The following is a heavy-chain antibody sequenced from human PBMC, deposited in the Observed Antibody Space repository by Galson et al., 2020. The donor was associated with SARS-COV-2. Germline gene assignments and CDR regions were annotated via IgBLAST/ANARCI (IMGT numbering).Heavy chain of an antibody. V-gene: IGHV4-39*01. CDR2: IYYSRST. J-gene: IGHJ5*02. CDR1: GGSISSSSYY. Sequence: SQTLSLTCTVSGGSISSSSYYWGWIRQPPGKGLEWIGSIYYSRSTYYHPSLKSRVTISVDTSKNQFSLKLSSVTAADTAVYYCARHVGTDIVLMVYATKNWFDPWGQGTLVTVSS. D-gene: IGHD2-8*01. CDR3: ARHVGTDIVLMVYATKNWFDP.